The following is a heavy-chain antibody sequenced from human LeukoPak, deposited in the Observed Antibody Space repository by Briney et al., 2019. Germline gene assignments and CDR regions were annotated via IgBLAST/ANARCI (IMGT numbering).Heavy chain of an antibody. CDR1: GFTFSSYS. CDR2: ISSSSSTI. CDR3: ARVPTVPYYYYGMDV. D-gene: IGHD4-17*01. Sequence: GGSLRLSCAASGFTFSSYSMNWVRQAPGKGLEWVSYISSSSSTIYYADSVKGRFTISRDNAKNSLYLQMNSLRAEDTAVYYCARVPTVPYYYYGMDVWGQGTTVTVSS. J-gene: IGHJ6*02. V-gene: IGHV3-48*04.